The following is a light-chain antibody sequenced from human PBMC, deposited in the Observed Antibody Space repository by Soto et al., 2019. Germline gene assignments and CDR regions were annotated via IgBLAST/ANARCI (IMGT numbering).Light chain of an antibody. V-gene: IGLV6-57*01. CDR2: EDN. Sequence: NFMLTQPHSVSESPGKTVIISCTRSSGSIASNYVQWYQQRPGSSPTTVIYEDNQRPSGVPDRFSGSIDSSSNSASLTISGLETEEEADYYCQSYDATNKGVGGGTEVAVL. CDR3: QSYDATNKG. J-gene: IGLJ2*01. CDR1: SGSIASNY.